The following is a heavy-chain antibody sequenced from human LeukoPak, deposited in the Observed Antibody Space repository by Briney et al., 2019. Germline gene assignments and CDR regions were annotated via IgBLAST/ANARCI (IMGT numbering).Heavy chain of an antibody. CDR1: GFTLSSYA. J-gene: IGHJ4*02. CDR3: ARAQMGAPTDC. D-gene: IGHD1-26*01. Sequence: GGSLRLSCAASGFTLSSYAMYWVRQAPGKGLVWVSRFTSDGSSTIYADSVKGRFTVSRDIAENTLYLQMNSLRAEDTAVYYCARAQMGAPTDCWGQGTLVTVSS. V-gene: IGHV3-74*01. CDR2: FTSDGSST.